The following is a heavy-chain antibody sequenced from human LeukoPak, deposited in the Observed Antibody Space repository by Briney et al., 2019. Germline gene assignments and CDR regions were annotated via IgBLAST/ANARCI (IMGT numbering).Heavy chain of an antibody. CDR2: ISAYNGNT. V-gene: IGHV1-18*01. CDR1: GYTFTSYG. J-gene: IGHJ4*02. D-gene: IGHD3-22*01. CDR3: ATSSNYDSSGFYFDY. Sequence: ASVKVSCKASGYTFTSYGISWVRQAPGQGLEWMGWISAYNGNTNYAQKLQGRVTMTTDTSTSTAYMELRSLRSDDTAVYYCATSSNYDSSGFYFDYWGQGTLVPVSS.